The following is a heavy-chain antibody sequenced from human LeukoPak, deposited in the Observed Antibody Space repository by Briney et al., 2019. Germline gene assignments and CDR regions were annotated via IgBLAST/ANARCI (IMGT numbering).Heavy chain of an antibody. D-gene: IGHD3-16*01. CDR2: IYHSGTT. J-gene: IGHJ4*02. Sequence: SETLSLTCTVSGDSITRNYWSWIRQPPGKGLEWIGYIYHSGTTNYNPSLQSRVTMSMDKSKNQFSLKLNSVTAADTAVYYCAGEGGQMTRMFYFDYWGQGTLVSGSS. CDR3: AGEGGQMTRMFYFDY. V-gene: IGHV4-59*01. CDR1: GDSITRNY.